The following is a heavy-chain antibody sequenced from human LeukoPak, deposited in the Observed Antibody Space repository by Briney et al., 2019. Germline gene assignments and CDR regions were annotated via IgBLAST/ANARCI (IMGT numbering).Heavy chain of an antibody. D-gene: IGHD3-3*01. CDR1: GAIIKREGFN. CDR2: IFYNGNT. J-gene: IGHJ4*02. Sequence: SETLSLTCSVSGAIIKREGFNWDWIRRPPGKGLEYIGSIFYNGNTYYNPSLESRVTISVDTSNNQFSLNMFYVTAADTAVYYCTRRPKEPGFWSGYVDSWGQGTLVTVSS. CDR3: TRRPKEPGFWSGYVDS. V-gene: IGHV4-39*01.